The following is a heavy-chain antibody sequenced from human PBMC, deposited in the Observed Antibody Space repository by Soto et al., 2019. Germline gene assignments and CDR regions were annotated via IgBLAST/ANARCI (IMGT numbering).Heavy chain of an antibody. V-gene: IGHV4-34*01. CDR2: INHRGHT. J-gene: IGHJ4*02. CDR3: ASARFDS. CDR1: GGSFSATW. Sequence: PSETLSLTCAVYGGSFSATWWTWIRQPPGKGLEWVGEINHRGHTNYSPSFKNRLTVSVDTSKNQFSLELTSVTAADTAVYYCASARFDSWGRGILVTVSS.